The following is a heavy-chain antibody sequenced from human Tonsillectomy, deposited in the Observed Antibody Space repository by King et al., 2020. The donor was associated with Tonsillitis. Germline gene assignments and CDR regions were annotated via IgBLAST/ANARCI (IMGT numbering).Heavy chain of an antibody. CDR3: ARLYFYDSTGYLYYFDY. V-gene: IGHV4-39*01. J-gene: IGHJ4*02. CDR1: GGSINSSNYY. Sequence: LQLQESGPGLGKPSETLSLTCTVSGGSINSSNYYWGWIRQPPGKGLEWIGNIFHSGGTYYNPSLKSRVTIAVDTSQSQISPNLSSVTAADTAVYYCARLYFYDSTGYLYYFDYWGQGTLVTVSS. D-gene: IGHD3-22*01. CDR2: IFHSGGT.